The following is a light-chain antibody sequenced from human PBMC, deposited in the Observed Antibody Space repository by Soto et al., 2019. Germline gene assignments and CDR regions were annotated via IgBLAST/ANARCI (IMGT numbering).Light chain of an antibody. CDR1: QSITSE. J-gene: IGKJ2*01. V-gene: IGKV3-15*01. CDR3: QQGHDWPLT. CDR2: GAS. Sequence: EIVMTQSPDTLSVSPGERATLSCRASQSITSELAWYQQKPGQPPRLLVYGASTRATGVPARFTGSGSGSEFTLTINGLQSEDFAVYYCQQGHDWPLTFGQGTRLEI.